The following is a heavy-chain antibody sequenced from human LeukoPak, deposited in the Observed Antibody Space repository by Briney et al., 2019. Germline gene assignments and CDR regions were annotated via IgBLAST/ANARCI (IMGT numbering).Heavy chain of an antibody. J-gene: IGHJ5*02. V-gene: IGHV4-59*01. Sequence: SETLSLTCTVSGGSISNYYWSWIRQPPGKGLEWIGYIYYSGSTNYNPSLKSRVTISVDTSKNQFSLKLSSVTAADTAVYYCARVGKPYYDFWSGYGNWFDPWGQGTLLTVSS. D-gene: IGHD3-3*01. CDR1: GGSISNYY. CDR3: ARVGKPYYDFWSGYGNWFDP. CDR2: IYYSGST.